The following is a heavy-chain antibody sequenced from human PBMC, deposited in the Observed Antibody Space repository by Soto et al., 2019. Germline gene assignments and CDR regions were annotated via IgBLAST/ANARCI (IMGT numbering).Heavy chain of an antibody. V-gene: IGHV3-30*03. CDR3: ATDLIYFTSGPAATEGTDY. CDR1: GFTFSSYG. D-gene: IGHD2-2*01. Sequence: QVQLVESGGGVVQPGRSLRLSCAASGFTFSSYGMHWVRQAPGKGLEWVAVISYDGSNKYYADSVKGRFTISRDNSKNTMYLQMNSVRAYDTAVYYCATDLIYFTSGPAATEGTDYWCQGTLVTVSS. J-gene: IGHJ4*02. CDR2: ISYDGSNK.